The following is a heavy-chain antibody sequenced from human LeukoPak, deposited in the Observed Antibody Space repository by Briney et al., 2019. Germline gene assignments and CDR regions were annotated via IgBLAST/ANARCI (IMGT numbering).Heavy chain of an antibody. V-gene: IGHV3-NL1*01. Sequence: PGGSLRLSCAASGFTFSSYGMHWVRQAPGKGLEWVAVIFSGGTTYYADSVKGRFTISRDNSKSTLYLQMSSLRAEDTAVYYCARGGSSWQIFDYWGQGTLVTVPS. D-gene: IGHD6-13*01. CDR3: ARGGSSWQIFDY. CDR2: IFSGGTT. CDR1: GFTFSSYG. J-gene: IGHJ4*02.